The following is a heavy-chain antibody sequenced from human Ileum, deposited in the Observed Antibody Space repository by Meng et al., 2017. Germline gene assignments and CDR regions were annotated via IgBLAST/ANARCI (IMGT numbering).Heavy chain of an antibody. Sequence: GGSLRLSCAVSGFIISNYGMYWIRHAPRKGQEWVAVIWPDGRTEHYADSVRGRFTISRENSKNTVWLQMNRLSADDTAIYYCVRWDWQYLAYFDYWGQGTLVTVSS. CDR3: VRWDWQYLAYFDY. V-gene: IGHV3-33*07. D-gene: IGHD3/OR15-3a*01. CDR1: GFIISNYG. CDR2: IWPDGRTE. J-gene: IGHJ4*02.